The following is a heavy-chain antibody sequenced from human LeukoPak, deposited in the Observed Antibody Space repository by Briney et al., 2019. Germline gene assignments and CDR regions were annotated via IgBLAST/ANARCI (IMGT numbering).Heavy chain of an antibody. CDR3: ARQLLLWGRYYYYMDV. J-gene: IGHJ6*03. V-gene: IGHV4-34*01. CDR2: INHSGST. CDR1: GGSFSGYY. D-gene: IGHD1-1*01. Sequence: SETLSLTCAVYGGSFSGYYWSWTRQPPGKGLEWIGEINHSGSTNYNPSLKSRVTISVDTSKNQFSLKLSSVTAADTAVYYCARQLLLWGRYYYYMDVWGKGTTVTISS.